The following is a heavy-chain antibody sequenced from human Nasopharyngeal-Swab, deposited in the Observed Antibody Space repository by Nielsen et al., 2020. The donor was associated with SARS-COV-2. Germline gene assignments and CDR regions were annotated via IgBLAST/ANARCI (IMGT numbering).Heavy chain of an antibody. V-gene: IGHV3-73*01. Sequence: ESLQISCAASGYTFSGSAMHWVRQASGKGLEWVGRIRSKANSYATAYAASVKGRFTISRDDSKNTAYLQMNNLKTEDTAVYYCTRLDVAAAGTPDHYWGQGTLVTVSS. J-gene: IGHJ4*02. CDR1: GYTFSGSA. CDR2: IRSKANSYAT. D-gene: IGHD6-13*01. CDR3: TRLDVAAAGTPDHY.